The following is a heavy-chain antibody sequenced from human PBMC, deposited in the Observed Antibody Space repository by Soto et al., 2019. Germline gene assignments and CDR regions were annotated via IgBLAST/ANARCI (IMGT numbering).Heavy chain of an antibody. CDR3: ARGGIPPSGYGIAYAMDV. Sequence: SETLSLTCTVSGVSISGSCYYWGWIRQPPGRGLEWIGNIYYSGSTYYTPALKSRVTLSVDTSKNQFSLNLNSVTAADTAVYYCARGGIPPSGYGIAYAMDVWGQGTKVTVSS. J-gene: IGHJ6*02. V-gene: IGHV4-39*01. CDR2: IYYSGST. D-gene: IGHD1-26*01. CDR1: GVSISGSCYY.